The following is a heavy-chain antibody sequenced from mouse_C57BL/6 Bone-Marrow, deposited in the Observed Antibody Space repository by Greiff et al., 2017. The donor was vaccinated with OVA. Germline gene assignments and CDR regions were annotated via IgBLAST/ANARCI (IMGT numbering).Heavy chain of an antibody. Sequence: QVQLQQPGTELVKPGASVKLSCKASGYTFTSYWMHWVKQRPGQGLEWIGNINPSNGGTNYNEKFKSKATMTLDKSSSTAYMQLSSLPSEESAVYYCAREAAYYSTDWYFDVWGTGTTVTVSS. D-gene: IGHD2-12*01. CDR2: INPSNGGT. CDR3: AREAAYYSTDWYFDV. V-gene: IGHV1-53*01. CDR1: GYTFTSYW. J-gene: IGHJ1*03.